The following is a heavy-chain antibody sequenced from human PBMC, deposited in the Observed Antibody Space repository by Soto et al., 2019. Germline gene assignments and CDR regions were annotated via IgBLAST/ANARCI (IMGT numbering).Heavy chain of an antibody. V-gene: IGHV7-4-1*01. Sequence: GASVKVSCKASGGTFRSYAINWVRQAPGQGLEWMGWINTNTGNPTYAQGFTGRFVFSLDTSVSTAYLQICSLKAEDTAVYYCAREGYSSSYRIRLAYWGQGTLVIVSS. CDR1: GGTFRSYA. CDR3: AREGYSSSYRIRLAY. CDR2: INTNTGNP. D-gene: IGHD6-6*01. J-gene: IGHJ1*01.